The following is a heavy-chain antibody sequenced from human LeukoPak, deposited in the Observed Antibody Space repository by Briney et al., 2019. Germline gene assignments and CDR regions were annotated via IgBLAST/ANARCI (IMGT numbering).Heavy chain of an antibody. D-gene: IGHD2-8*01. CDR3: ARVMRQRHHFDQ. CDR2: FDPAFRTS. Sequence: ASVKVSCKTSGDSFTNYIMDWVRQAPGPGLELMGGFDPAFRTSNYAPQFQGRVTITADESTSTAYMELSSLISEDTAVYYCARVMRQRHHFDQWGQGTLVTVSS. J-gene: IGHJ4*02. CDR1: GDSFTNYI. V-gene: IGHV1-69*01.